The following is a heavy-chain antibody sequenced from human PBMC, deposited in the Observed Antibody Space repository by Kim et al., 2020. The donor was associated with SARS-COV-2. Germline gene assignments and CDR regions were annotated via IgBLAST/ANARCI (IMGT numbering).Heavy chain of an antibody. CDR1: GFTFSSYA. V-gene: IGHV3-23*01. D-gene: IGHD2-2*01. CDR3: AKDAIQYCSSTSCYYYYYMDV. CDR2: ISGSGGST. Sequence: GGSLRRSCAASGFTFSSYAMSWVRQAPGKGLEWVSAISGSGGSTYYADSVKGRFTISRDNSKNTLYLQMNSLRAEDTAVYYCAKDAIQYCSSTSCYYYYYMDVWGKGTTVTVSS. J-gene: IGHJ6*03.